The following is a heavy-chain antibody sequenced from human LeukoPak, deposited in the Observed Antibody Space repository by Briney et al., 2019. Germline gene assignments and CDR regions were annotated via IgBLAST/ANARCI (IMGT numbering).Heavy chain of an antibody. D-gene: IGHD3-22*01. CDR1: GGSISSYY. Sequence: SETLSLTCTVSGGSISSYYWNWIRQPPGKGLEWIGYIYYSGSTNYNPSLKSRVTISVDTSKNQFSLKLSSVTAADTAVYYCARHSYYYDSSGYYSFDYWGQGTLVTVSS. CDR2: IYYSGST. J-gene: IGHJ4*02. V-gene: IGHV4-59*08. CDR3: ARHSYYYDSSGYYSFDY.